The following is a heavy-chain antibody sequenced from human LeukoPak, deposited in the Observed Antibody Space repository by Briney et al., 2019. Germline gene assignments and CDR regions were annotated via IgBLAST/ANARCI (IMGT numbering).Heavy chain of an antibody. D-gene: IGHD1-1*01. CDR2: ISGSGGST. Sequence: GGSLRLSCAASGFTFSDYYMSWIRQAPGKGLEWVSAISGSGGSTYYADSVKGRFTISRDNSKNTLYLQMNSLRAEDTAVYYCAKEQRRDYYFDYWGQGTLVTVPS. V-gene: IGHV3-23*01. J-gene: IGHJ4*02. CDR3: AKEQRRDYYFDY. CDR1: GFTFSDYY.